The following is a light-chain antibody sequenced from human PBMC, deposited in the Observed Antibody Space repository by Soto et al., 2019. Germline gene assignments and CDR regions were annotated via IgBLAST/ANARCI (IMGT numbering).Light chain of an antibody. J-gene: IGKJ2*01. CDR3: QQYYSIPYT. V-gene: IGKV4-1*01. CDR1: QSVLYSPHNNNS. Sequence: DIVMTQSPDSLAVSLGERATINCKSSQSVLYSPHNNNSLAWYQQKPGQPPKLLIYWASTRQSGVPDRFSGSWCGREFTPTIRGLQAEDVAVYYCQQYYSIPYTFGQGTKLEIK. CDR2: WAS.